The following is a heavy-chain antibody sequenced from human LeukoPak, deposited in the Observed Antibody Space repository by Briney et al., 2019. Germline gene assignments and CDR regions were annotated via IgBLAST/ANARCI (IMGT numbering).Heavy chain of an antibody. Sequence: GGFLRLSCAASGFTFSSYGMHWVRQAPGKGLEWVAFIRYDGSNKYYADSVKGRFTISRDNSKNTLYLQMNSLGAEDTAVYYCAKDRFYYGSSTKGYWGQGTLVTVSS. CDR3: AKDRFYYGSSTKGY. CDR2: IRYDGSNK. CDR1: GFTFSSYG. V-gene: IGHV3-30*02. J-gene: IGHJ4*02. D-gene: IGHD3-10*01.